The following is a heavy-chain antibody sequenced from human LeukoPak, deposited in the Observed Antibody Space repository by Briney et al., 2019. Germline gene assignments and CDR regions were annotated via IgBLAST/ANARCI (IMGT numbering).Heavy chain of an antibody. Sequence: SETLSLTCAVYGGSFSGYYWSWIRQPPGKGLEWIGEINHSGSANYNPSLKSRVTISVDTSKNQFSLKLSSVTAADTAVYYCARGSDSPDYDFWSGYYYFDYWGQGTLVTVSS. V-gene: IGHV4-34*01. CDR1: GGSFSGYY. CDR2: INHSGSA. CDR3: ARGSDSPDYDFWSGYYYFDY. D-gene: IGHD3-3*01. J-gene: IGHJ4*02.